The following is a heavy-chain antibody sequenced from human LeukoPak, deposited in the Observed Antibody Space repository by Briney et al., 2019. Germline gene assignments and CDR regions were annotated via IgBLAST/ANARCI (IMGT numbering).Heavy chain of an antibody. J-gene: IGHJ3*02. CDR3: ARDMIVETDVAFDI. Sequence: GGSLRLSCAASGFTFSSYSMNWVRQAPGKGLEWVSSISSSSSYIYYADSVKGRFTISRDNAKNSLYLQMNNLRAEDTAVYYCARDMIVETDVAFDIWGQGTMVTVSS. CDR2: ISSSSSYI. D-gene: IGHD3-22*01. CDR1: GFTFSSYS. V-gene: IGHV3-21*01.